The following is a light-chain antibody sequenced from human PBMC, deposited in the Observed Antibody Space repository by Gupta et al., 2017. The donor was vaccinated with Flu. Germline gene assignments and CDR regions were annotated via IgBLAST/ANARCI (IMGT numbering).Light chain of an antibody. V-gene: IGLV3-19*01. J-gene: IGLJ1*01. CDR3: NSRDSSGNHWV. CDR2: GKS. CDR1: SLRSYY. Sequence: SSELTQDPAVSVALGQTVRITCQGDSLRSYYASWYQQKPGQAPVLVIYGKSNRPSGIPDRFSGSSSGTTASLTITGAQAEDEADYYCNSRDSSGNHWVFGTGTKVTVL.